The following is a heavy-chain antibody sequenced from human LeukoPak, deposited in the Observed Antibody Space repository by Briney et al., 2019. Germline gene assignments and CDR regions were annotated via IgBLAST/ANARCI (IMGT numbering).Heavy chain of an antibody. CDR2: TKEDGSEK. J-gene: IGHJ4*02. Sequence: GGSLRLSCAASGFTFSTYWMSWVRRAPGKGLEWVAYTKEDGSEKYYVDSVKGRFTISRDNAKNSLFLQLSSLTAEDTAVYYCARDRSGTSGVISLLDYWGQGTLVTVSS. D-gene: IGHD3-3*01. CDR3: ARDRSGTSGVISLLDY. CDR1: GFTFSTYW. V-gene: IGHV3-7*01.